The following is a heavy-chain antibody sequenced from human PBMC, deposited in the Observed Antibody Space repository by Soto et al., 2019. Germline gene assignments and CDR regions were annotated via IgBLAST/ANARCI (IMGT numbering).Heavy chain of an antibody. Sequence: PSETLSLTCTVSGASINSGGYYWSWIRHPPGKGLEWIGYIYYSGSTYYNPSLKSRVTISVDTSKNQFSLKLSSVTAADTAVYYCAGFSEVAATEINWFDPWGQGTLVTV. CDR1: GASINSGGYY. CDR2: IYYSGST. CDR3: AGFSEVAATEINWFDP. D-gene: IGHD2-15*01. V-gene: IGHV4-30-4*01. J-gene: IGHJ5*02.